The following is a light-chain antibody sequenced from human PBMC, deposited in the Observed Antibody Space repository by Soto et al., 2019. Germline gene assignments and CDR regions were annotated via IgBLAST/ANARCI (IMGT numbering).Light chain of an antibody. CDR1: GPYIEVNA. CDR2: NDL. Sequence: QSALTQPPSASGTPGQRVPISCSASGPYIEVNAINWYQQVPGTAPRLLIYNDLQRPSGVPDRFSGSRSGSSASLVIVGLQSEDEADYYCNSYAGSNGVVFGGGTKLTVL. J-gene: IGLJ2*01. CDR3: NSYAGSNGVV. V-gene: IGLV1-44*01.